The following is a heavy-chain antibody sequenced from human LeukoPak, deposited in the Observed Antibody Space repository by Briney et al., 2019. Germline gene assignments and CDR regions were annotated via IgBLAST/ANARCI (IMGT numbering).Heavy chain of an antibody. V-gene: IGHV3-21*01. CDR2: ISSSSSYI. D-gene: IGHD5-24*01. J-gene: IGHJ3*02. CDR3: ARVRDGYNSGAFDI. CDR1: GFTFSSYS. Sequence: NPGGSLRLSCAASGFTFSSYSMNWVRQAPGKGLEWVSSISSSSSYIYYADSVKGRFIISRDNAKNSLYLQMNSLRAEDTAVYYCARVRDGYNSGAFDIWGQGTMVTVSS.